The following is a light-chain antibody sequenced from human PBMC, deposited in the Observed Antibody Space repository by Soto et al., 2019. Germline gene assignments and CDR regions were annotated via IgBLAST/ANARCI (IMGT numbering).Light chain of an antibody. CDR2: GAS. CDR1: QSANIY. J-gene: IGKJ4*01. Sequence: EIVMTQSPATLSVSGWERATLFSRASQSANIYLAWYPQNPGQATSLLTFGASSRATGIPARFSGSGSGTEFNLTFGSLQSEDFAVYFCQQYDDWPRLTFGGGTKVDIK. V-gene: IGKV3D-15*01. CDR3: QQYDDWPRLT.